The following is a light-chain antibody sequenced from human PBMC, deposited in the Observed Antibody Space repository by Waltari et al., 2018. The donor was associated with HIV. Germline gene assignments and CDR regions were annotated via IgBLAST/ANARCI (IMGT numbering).Light chain of an antibody. CDR1: RSNIGSNH. CDR3: ATWDDSRSGWV. CDR2: RNN. V-gene: IGLV1-47*01. Sequence: QSVLTQPPSASGTPGQRVTISCSGSRSNIGSNHVYWYQQIPGTAPKPLIYRNNHRPSGVPGRSSGSKSGTSSSLAISGLRSEYEADNYCATWDDSRSGWVFGGWTKLTVL. J-gene: IGLJ3*02.